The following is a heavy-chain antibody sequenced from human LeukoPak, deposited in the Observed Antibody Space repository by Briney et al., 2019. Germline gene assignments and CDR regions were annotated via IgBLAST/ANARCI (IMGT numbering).Heavy chain of an antibody. CDR2: IYSGGST. Sequence: GGSLRLSCAASGFTVSSNYMSWVRQAPGKGLEWVSVIYSGGSTYYADSVKGRFTISRDNSKNTLYLQMNSLRAEDTAVYYCAGGIAVAGTEDYFDYWGQGTLVTVSS. CDR1: GFTVSSNY. V-gene: IGHV3-53*01. J-gene: IGHJ4*02. CDR3: AGGIAVAGTEDYFDY. D-gene: IGHD6-19*01.